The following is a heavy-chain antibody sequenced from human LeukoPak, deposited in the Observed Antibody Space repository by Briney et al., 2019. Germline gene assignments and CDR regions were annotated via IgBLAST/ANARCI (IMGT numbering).Heavy chain of an antibody. CDR1: GGSISSSSYY. V-gene: IGHV4-39*07. CDR3: ASRSYSSSWYRGVWFDP. CDR2: INHSGST. D-gene: IGHD6-13*01. J-gene: IGHJ5*02. Sequence: PSETLSLTCTVSGGSISSSSYYWGWIRQPPGKGLEWIGEINHSGSTNYNPSLKSRVTISVDTSKNQFSLKLSSVTAADTAVYYCASRSYSSSWYRGVWFDPWGQGTLVTVSS.